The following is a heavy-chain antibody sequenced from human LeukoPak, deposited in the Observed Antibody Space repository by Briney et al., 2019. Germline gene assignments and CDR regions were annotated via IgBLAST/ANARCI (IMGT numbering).Heavy chain of an antibody. J-gene: IGHJ4*02. CDR3: AKDPDYYGSESYLNY. Sequence: GGSLRLSCAVSGFTFSNFAMSWVRQAPGRGLEWISTISGSAGSAHYADSVKGRFTISRDNSKNTLYLQMNGLRAEDTAVYYCAKDPDYYGSESYLNYWGQGTLVTVSS. V-gene: IGHV3-23*01. D-gene: IGHD3-10*01. CDR2: ISGSAGSA. CDR1: GFTFSNFA.